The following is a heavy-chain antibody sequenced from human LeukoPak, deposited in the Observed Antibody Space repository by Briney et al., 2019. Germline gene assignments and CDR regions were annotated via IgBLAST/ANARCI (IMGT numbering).Heavy chain of an antibody. CDR3: AREMWGFIAARPEFAGYYYYGMGV. CDR2: IYSGGST. CDR1: GFTVSSNY. V-gene: IGHV3-53*01. Sequence: GGSLRLSCAASGFTVSSNYMSWVRQAPGKGPEWVSVIYSGGSTYYADSVKGRFTISRDNSKNTLYLQMNSLRAEDTAVYYCAREMWGFIAARPEFAGYYYYGMGVWAKGPRSPSP. J-gene: IGHJ6*02. D-gene: IGHD6-6*01.